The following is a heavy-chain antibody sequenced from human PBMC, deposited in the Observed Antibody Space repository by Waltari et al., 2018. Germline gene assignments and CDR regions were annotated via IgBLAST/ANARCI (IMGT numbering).Heavy chain of an antibody. CDR3: ARTAEAVAPLDY. V-gene: IGHV4-38-2*01. Sequence: QVQLRESAPELVKPSETLPPPCAVSVYSIISVYYWGWFRQPPGKGLEWIGSIYHSGSTSYNPSLKSRVTISVDTSKNQFSLKLSSVTAADTAVYYCARTAEAVAPLDYWGQGTLVTVSS. CDR2: IYHSGST. CDR1: VYSIISVYY. D-gene: IGHD6-19*01. J-gene: IGHJ4*02.